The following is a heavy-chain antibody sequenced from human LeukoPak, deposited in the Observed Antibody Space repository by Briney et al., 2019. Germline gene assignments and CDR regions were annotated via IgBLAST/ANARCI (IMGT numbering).Heavy chain of an antibody. Sequence: SETLSLTCTVSGGSISSSSYYWGWIRQPPGKGLEWIGSIYYSGSTYYNPSLKSRVTISVDTSKNQFSLKLSSVTAADTAVYYCARHEGSITIFGVVIPPLYYFDYWGQGTLVTVSS. J-gene: IGHJ4*02. CDR2: IYYSGST. D-gene: IGHD3-3*01. V-gene: IGHV4-39*01. CDR1: GGSISSSSYY. CDR3: ARHEGSITIFGVVIPPLYYFDY.